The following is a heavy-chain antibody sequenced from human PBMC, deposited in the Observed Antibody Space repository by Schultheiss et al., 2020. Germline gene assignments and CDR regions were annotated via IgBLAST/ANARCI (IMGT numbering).Heavy chain of an antibody. Sequence: GGSLRLSCVVSGFNFSPYAMHWVRQAPGKGLEWVAYIRYYETSKYYAESVKGRFTISRDNSKNTLYLQMNSLRAEDTALYYCAKVVDFWSGYSFDYWGQGTLVTVSS. CDR1: GFNFSPYA. CDR2: IRYYETSK. J-gene: IGHJ4*02. V-gene: IGHV3-30*02. CDR3: AKVVDFWSGYSFDY. D-gene: IGHD3-3*01.